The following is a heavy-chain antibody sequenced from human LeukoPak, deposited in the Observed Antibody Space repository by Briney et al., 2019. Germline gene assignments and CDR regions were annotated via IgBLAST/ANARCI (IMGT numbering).Heavy chain of an antibody. CDR3: AGSITIFGVGSDLFY. CDR2: IYYSGST. CDR1: GGSISSGGYY. D-gene: IGHD3-3*01. J-gene: IGHJ4*02. Sequence: NPSETLSLTCTVSGGSISSGGYYWNWIRQHPGKGLEWIGYIYYSGSTYYNPSLKSRVTISVDTSKNQFSLKLSSVTAADTAVYYCAGSITIFGVGSDLFYWGQGTLVTVSS. V-gene: IGHV4-31*03.